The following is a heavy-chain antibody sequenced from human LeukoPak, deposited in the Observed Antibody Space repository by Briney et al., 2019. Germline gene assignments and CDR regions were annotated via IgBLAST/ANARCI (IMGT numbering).Heavy chain of an antibody. Sequence: GGSLRLSCAASGFTFSSYGMHRVRQAPGKGLEWVAFIRYDGTDKYYADSVKGRFTISRDNSKNTLYLQMNSLRAEDTAVYYCAKEAPGGYYDSSGCPDYWGQGTLVTVSS. CDR2: IRYDGTDK. D-gene: IGHD3-22*01. J-gene: IGHJ4*02. V-gene: IGHV3-30*02. CDR1: GFTFSSYG. CDR3: AKEAPGGYYDSSGCPDY.